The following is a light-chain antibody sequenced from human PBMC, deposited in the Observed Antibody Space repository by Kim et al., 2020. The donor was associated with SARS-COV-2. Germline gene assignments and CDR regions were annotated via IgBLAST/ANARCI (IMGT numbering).Light chain of an antibody. CDR1: KLGDKY. CDR3: QAWDSSIVV. Sequence: SYELTQPPSVSVSPGQTASITCSGDKLGDKYVCWYQQKPGQSPVMVIYEDSKRPSGIPERFSGSNSGNTAALTISGTQATDEADYYCQAWDSSIVVFGGGTKLTVL. V-gene: IGLV3-1*01. CDR2: EDS. J-gene: IGLJ2*01.